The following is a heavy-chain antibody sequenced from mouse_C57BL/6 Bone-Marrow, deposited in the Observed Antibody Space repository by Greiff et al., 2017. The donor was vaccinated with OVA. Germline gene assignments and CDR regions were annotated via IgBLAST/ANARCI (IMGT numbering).Heavy chain of an antibody. CDR2: ISSGGDYI. D-gene: IGHD1-1*01. CDR3: TRYYYGSSGFAY. CDR1: GFTFSSYA. J-gene: IGHJ3*01. Sequence: EVQRVESGEGLVKPGGSLKLSCAASGFTFSSYAMSWVRQTPGKRLEWVAYISSGGDYIYYADTVKGRFTISRDNARNTLYLQMSSLKSEDTAMYYCTRYYYGSSGFAYWGQGTLVTVSA. V-gene: IGHV5-9-1*02.